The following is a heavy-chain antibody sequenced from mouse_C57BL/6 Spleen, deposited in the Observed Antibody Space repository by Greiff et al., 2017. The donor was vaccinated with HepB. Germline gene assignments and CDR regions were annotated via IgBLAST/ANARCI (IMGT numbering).Heavy chain of an antibody. J-gene: IGHJ3*01. D-gene: IGHD1-1*01. CDR1: GFTFTDYG. V-gene: IGHV5-17*01. CDR3: ARRDYGSSYWFAY. Sequence: EVQRVESGGGLVKPGGSLKLSCAASGFTFTDYGMHWVRQAPEKGLEWVAYISSDSSTIYYADTVKGRFTISRDNANNTLCLQMISLRSEDAAMYYCARRDYGSSYWFAYWGQGTLVTVSA. CDR2: ISSDSSTI.